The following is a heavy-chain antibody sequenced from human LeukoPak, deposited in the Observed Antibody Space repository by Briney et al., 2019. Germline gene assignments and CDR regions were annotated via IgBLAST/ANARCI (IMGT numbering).Heavy chain of an antibody. V-gene: IGHV3-66*01. CDR3: ARGTTTWYKDPLGD. Sequence: GGSLRLSCAASGFTVSGNYMSWVRQAPGRGLEWVSVLYSGGGAFYSDSVKGRFTISRDNSKNTLNLQMNSLRAEDTAVYYCARGTTTWYKDPLGDWGQGTLVTVSS. CDR1: GFTVSGNY. CDR2: LYSGGGA. D-gene: IGHD1-1*01. J-gene: IGHJ4*02.